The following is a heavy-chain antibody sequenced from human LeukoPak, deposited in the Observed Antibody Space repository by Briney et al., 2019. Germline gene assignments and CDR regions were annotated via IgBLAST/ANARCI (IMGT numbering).Heavy chain of an antibody. CDR2: ISSSSSYI. CDR3: ARAITGTTAFDY. J-gene: IGHJ4*02. D-gene: IGHD1-20*01. V-gene: IGHV3-21*01. CDR1: GFTFSSYS. Sequence: GGSLRLSCAASGFTFSSYSMNWVRQAPGKGLEWVSSISSSSSYIYYADSVKGRYTISRDNAKNSLYLQMNSLRAEDTAVYYCARAITGTTAFDYWGQGTLVTVSS.